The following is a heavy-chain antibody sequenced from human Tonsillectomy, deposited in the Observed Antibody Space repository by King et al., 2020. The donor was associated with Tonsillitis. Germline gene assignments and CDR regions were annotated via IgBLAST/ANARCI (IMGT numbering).Heavy chain of an antibody. CDR2: IYTSGST. V-gene: IGHV4-61*02. Sequence: QLQESGPGLVKPSQTLSLTCTVSGGSISSGSYYWSWIRQPAGKGLEWIGRIYTSGSTHYNPPLKSRVTMSVETSKNQFSLKLSSVTAADTAVYYCARDQSIFGVANTLFDYWGQGTLVTVSS. J-gene: IGHJ4*02. CDR1: GGSISSGSYY. D-gene: IGHD3-3*01. CDR3: ARDQSIFGVANTLFDY.